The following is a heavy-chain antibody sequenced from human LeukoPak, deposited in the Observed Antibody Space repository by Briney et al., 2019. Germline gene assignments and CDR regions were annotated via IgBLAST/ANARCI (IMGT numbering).Heavy chain of an antibody. V-gene: IGHV3-7*01. CDR1: GFTFNTYW. CDR2: MNQDGTEK. CDR3: AREFGGGWPLDY. D-gene: IGHD3-16*01. J-gene: IGHJ4*02. Sequence: PGGSLRLSCAASGFTFNTYWMNWVRQAPGERLEWVASMNQDGTEKYYVDSVKGRFTISRDNAKNSLYLQMNSLRAEDTAVYYCAREFGGGWPLDYWGQGTLVTVSS.